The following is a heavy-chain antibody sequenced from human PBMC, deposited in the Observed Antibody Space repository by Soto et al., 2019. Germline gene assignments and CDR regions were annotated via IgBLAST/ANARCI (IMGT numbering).Heavy chain of an antibody. J-gene: IGHJ6*03. CDR3: ARRGIAAAGTFYYYYMDV. CDR1: GGSIRSYY. D-gene: IGHD6-13*01. V-gene: IGHV4-59*08. Sequence: SETLSLTCSVSGGSIRSYYWSWIRQSPGKEMEWIGYIFSSGSTTYNPSLKSRVAISVDTSKNQFSLNLSSVTAADTAVYYCARRGIAAAGTFYYYYMDVWGRGTTVTVSS. CDR2: IFSSGST.